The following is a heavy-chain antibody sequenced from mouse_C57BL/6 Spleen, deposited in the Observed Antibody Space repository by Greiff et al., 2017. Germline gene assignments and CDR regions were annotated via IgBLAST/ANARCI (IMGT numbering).Heavy chain of an antibody. D-gene: IGHD3-3*01. Sequence: VQLVESGPELVKPGASVKISCKASGYAFSSSWMNWVKQRPGKGLEWIGRIYPGDGDTNYNGKFKGKATLTADKSSSTAYMQLSSLTSEDSAVYFCARRGDGYYFDYWGQGTTLTVSS. V-gene: IGHV1-82*01. CDR2: IYPGDGDT. CDR1: GYAFSSSW. J-gene: IGHJ2*01. CDR3: ARRGDGYYFDY.